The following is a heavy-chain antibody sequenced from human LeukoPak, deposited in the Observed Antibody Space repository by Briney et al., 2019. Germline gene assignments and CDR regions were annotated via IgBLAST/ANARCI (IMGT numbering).Heavy chain of an antibody. CDR2: ISSSSSYI. CDR3: ARGRGQLADFDY. D-gene: IGHD6-13*01. V-gene: IGHV3-21*01. Sequence: GGSLRLSCAASGFTSSSYSMNWVRQAPGKGLEWVSSISSSSSYIYYADSVKGRFTISRDNAKNSLYLQMNSLRAEDTAVYYCARGRGQLADFDYWGQGTLVTVSS. CDR1: GFTSSSYS. J-gene: IGHJ4*02.